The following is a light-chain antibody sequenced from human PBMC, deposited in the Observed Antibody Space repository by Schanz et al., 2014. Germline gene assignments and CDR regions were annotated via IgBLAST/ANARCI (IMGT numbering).Light chain of an antibody. CDR3: SSYTSSSTLYV. CDR1: SSDIGADNY. Sequence: QSALTQPPSASGSPGQSVTISCTGTSSDIGADNYVSWYQQHPGKAPKLMIFDVSKRPSGVPDRFSGSKSGDTASLTVSGLQAEDEATYYCSSYTSSSTLYVFGTGTKLTVL. CDR2: DVS. J-gene: IGLJ1*01. V-gene: IGLV2-8*01.